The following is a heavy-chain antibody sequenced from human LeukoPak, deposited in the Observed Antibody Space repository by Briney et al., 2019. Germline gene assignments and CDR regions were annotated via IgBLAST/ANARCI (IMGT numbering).Heavy chain of an antibody. D-gene: IGHD2-2*01. CDR3: ARDEVVVPAAPGRAEYFQH. Sequence: ASVKVSCKASGYTFTSYYMHWVRQAPGQGLEWMGIINPSGGSTSYAQKFQGRVTMTGDTSTSTVYMELSGLRSEDTAVYYCARDEVVVPAAPGRAEYFQHWGQGTLVTVSS. CDR2: INPSGGST. V-gene: IGHV1-46*01. CDR1: GYTFTSYY. J-gene: IGHJ1*01.